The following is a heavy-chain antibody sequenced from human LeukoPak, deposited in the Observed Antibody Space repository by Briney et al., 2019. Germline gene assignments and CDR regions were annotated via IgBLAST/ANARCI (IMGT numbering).Heavy chain of an antibody. CDR1: GFTFSSYG. CDR2: IWYDGGNK. Sequence: PGRSLSLSCAVSGFTFSSYGMRWVRQAPGKGLEWVAVIWYDGGNKNYTDSVKGRFTISRDNSKNTLYLQMNSRRAQDTAVYYCASGSSGYRFDYWGQGTLGTVSS. D-gene: IGHD3-22*01. V-gene: IGHV3-33*01. CDR3: ASGSSGYRFDY. J-gene: IGHJ4*02.